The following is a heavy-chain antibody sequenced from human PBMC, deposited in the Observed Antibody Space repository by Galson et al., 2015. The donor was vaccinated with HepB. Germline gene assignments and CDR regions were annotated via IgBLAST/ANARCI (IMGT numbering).Heavy chain of an antibody. CDR2: INPNSGGT. V-gene: IGHV1-2*04. Sequence: QSGAEVKKPGESLKISCKASGYTFTGYYMHWVRQAPGQGLEWMGWINPNSGGTNYAQKFQGWVTMTRDTSISTAYMELSRLRSDDTAVYYCARDRVTIFGYPSYYFDYWGQGTLVTVSS. D-gene: IGHD3-3*01. CDR3: ARDRVTIFGYPSYYFDY. J-gene: IGHJ4*02. CDR1: GYTFTGYY.